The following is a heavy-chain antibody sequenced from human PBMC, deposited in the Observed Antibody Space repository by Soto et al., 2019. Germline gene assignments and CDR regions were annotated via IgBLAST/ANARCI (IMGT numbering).Heavy chain of an antibody. CDR2: IDPSDSYT. J-gene: IGHJ6*02. D-gene: IGHD5-18*01. V-gene: IGHV5-10-1*01. Sequence: GESLKISCNGSGYSFTRYWISWVRQLPGKGLEWMGRIDPSDSYTNYSPSFQGHVTISADKSISTAYLQWSSLKASDTAMYYCARKYMQSRGYSYGHGGMDVWGQGTTVNVS. CDR1: GYSFTRYW. CDR3: ARKYMQSRGYSYGHGGMDV.